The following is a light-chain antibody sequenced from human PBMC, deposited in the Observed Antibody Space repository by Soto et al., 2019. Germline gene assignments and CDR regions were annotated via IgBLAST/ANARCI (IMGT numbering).Light chain of an antibody. J-gene: IGKJ2*01. CDR3: QQYGTSPPYT. V-gene: IGKV3-20*01. CDR1: QSASTTY. CDR2: GTS. Sequence: IVLTQSPATLSLSPGERATLSCRASQSASTTYLAWYQQKPGQAPRLLIFGTSSRVTGIPDRFSGSGSGTDFTLTITRLEPEDFAVYYCQQYGTSPPYTFGQGTKLEIK.